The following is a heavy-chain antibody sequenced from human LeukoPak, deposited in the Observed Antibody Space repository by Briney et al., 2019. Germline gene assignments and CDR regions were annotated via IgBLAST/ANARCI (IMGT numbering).Heavy chain of an antibody. D-gene: IGHD6-13*01. CDR1: GFTFDDYA. Sequence: GGSLRLSCAASGFTFDDYAMHWVRQAPGKGLEWVSLISWYGGSTYYADSVKGRFTISRDNSKNSLYLQMNSLRAEDTALYYCAKDKPIAAAGTTLGYYFDYWGQGTLVTVSS. CDR2: ISWYGGST. V-gene: IGHV3-43D*03. J-gene: IGHJ4*02. CDR3: AKDKPIAAAGTTLGYYFDY.